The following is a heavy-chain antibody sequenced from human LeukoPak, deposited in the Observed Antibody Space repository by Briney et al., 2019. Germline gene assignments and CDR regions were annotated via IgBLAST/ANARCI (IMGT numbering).Heavy chain of an antibody. CDR1: GGSFSGYY. V-gene: IGHV4-34*01. D-gene: IGHD5-18*01. CDR3: ARGLRGYSYGNWFDP. CDR2: INHGGIT. J-gene: IGHJ5*02. Sequence: PXXTLSLTCAVEGGSFSGYYWSWIRQPPGKGLEWIGEINHGGITTYNPSLRSRVSISIDTSKMQFSLKLRAVTAADRAVYYCARGLRGYSYGNWFDPWGQGTLVTVSS.